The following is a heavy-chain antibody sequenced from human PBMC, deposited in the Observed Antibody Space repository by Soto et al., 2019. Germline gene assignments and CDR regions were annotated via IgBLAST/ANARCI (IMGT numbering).Heavy chain of an antibody. V-gene: IGHV4-30-2*01. CDR1: GGSISSGGYS. CDR2: IYHSGST. Sequence: PSETLSLTCAVSGGSISSGGYSWSWIRQPPGKGLEWIGYIYHSGSTYYNPSLKSRVTISVDRSKNQFSRKLSSVTAADTAGYYWDRDRGGYCSGGSCYVAIYGMDVWGQGTTVTVSS. CDR3: DRDRGGYCSGGSCYVAIYGMDV. D-gene: IGHD2-15*01. J-gene: IGHJ6*02.